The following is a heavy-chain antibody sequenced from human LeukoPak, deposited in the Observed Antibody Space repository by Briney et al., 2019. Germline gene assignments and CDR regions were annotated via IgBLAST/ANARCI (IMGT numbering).Heavy chain of an antibody. CDR1: GYTLCSSG. J-gene: IGHJ4*02. V-gene: IGHV3-33*01. CDR2: ICYDGSNR. Sequence: PGRALRLSCAASGYTLCSSGVRCVRQAPGEGLGWVADICYDGSNRYYADSVKGRFNISSDNSKNTLYLQMNSLRAEDTAGYYCARDCTNGVCYGTDFDYWGQGTPVTVSS. CDR3: ARDCTNGVCYGTDFDY. D-gene: IGHD2-8*01.